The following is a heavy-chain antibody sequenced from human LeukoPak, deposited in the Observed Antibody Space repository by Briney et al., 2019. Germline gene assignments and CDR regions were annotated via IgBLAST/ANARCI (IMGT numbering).Heavy chain of an antibody. CDR2: IYYSGST. Sequence: PSETLSLTCTVSGASIISANYYWNWIRQPPGKGLEWIGNIYYSGSTHSNPSLKSRVTLSVDTSKNQFSLKLSSVTAADTAVYYCAGLLNGGASHWFDPWGQGTLVTVSS. J-gene: IGHJ5*02. CDR1: GASIISANYY. V-gene: IGHV4-39*01. CDR3: AGLLNGGASHWFDP. D-gene: IGHD7-27*01.